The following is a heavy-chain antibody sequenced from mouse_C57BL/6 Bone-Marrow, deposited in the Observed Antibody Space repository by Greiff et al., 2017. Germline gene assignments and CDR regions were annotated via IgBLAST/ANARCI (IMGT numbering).Heavy chain of an antibody. Sequence: EVKVEESGEGLVKPGGSLKLSCAASGFTFSSYAMSWVRQTPEKRLEWVAYISSGGDYIYYADTVKGRFTISRDNARNTLYLQMSSLKSEDTAMYYCTRVLRYWYFDVWGTGTTVTVSS. D-gene: IGHD1-1*01. CDR2: ISSGGDYI. J-gene: IGHJ1*03. V-gene: IGHV5-9-1*02. CDR3: TRVLRYWYFDV. CDR1: GFTFSSYA.